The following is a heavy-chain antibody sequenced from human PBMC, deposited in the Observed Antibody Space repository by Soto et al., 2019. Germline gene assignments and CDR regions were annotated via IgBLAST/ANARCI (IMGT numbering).Heavy chain of an antibody. J-gene: IGHJ4*02. CDR1: GFTFSSYD. CDR2: IGTAGDT. V-gene: IGHV3-13*01. D-gene: IGHD3-22*01. CDR3: ARASPIVGYFDY. Sequence: PAGSLRLSCAASGFTFSSYDMHWVRQATGKGLEWVSAIGTAGDTYYPGSVKGRFTISRENAKNSLYLQMNSLRAGDTAVYYCARASPIVGYFDYWGQGTLVTVSS.